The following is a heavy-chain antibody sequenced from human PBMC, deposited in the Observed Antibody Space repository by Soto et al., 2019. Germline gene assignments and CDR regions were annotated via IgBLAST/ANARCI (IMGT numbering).Heavy chain of an antibody. CDR2: INQDGGVT. J-gene: IGHJ4*02. CDR3: ARYYRGIGRYFFDY. V-gene: IGHV3-7*03. Sequence: SLRLSCVASGFTFISSFMGWIRQASGKGLEWVANINQDGGVTYYVDSVEGRFTISRDNTKDSLYLQMNSLRGEDTSIYYCARYYRGIGRYFFDYWGQGTLVTVSS. D-gene: IGHD1-26*01. CDR1: GFTFISSF.